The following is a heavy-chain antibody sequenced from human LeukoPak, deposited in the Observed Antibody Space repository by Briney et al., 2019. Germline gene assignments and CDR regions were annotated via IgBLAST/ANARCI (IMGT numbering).Heavy chain of an antibody. CDR3: AKDQVQLLFEYYFDY. Sequence: GRSLSLSCAAFGFTFSSYSIHWVRPAPGKGLEWVAVISYDGSNKYYADSVKGRFTISRDNSKNTLYLQMNSLRAEDTAVYYCAKDQVQLLFEYYFDYWGQGTLVTVSS. CDR1: GFTFSSYS. D-gene: IGHD2-2*01. V-gene: IGHV3-30*18. J-gene: IGHJ4*02. CDR2: ISYDGSNK.